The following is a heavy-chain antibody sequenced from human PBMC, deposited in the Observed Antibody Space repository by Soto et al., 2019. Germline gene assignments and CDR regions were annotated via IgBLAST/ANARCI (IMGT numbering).Heavy chain of an antibody. CDR3: ARTINYDSSGYWAFDY. Sequence: GGSLRLSCAASGFTFSSYAMHWVRQAPGKGLEWVAVISYDGSNKYYADSVKGRFTISRDNSKNTLYLQMNSLRAEDTAVYYCARTINYDSSGYWAFDYWGQGT. CDR1: GFTFSSYA. D-gene: IGHD3-22*01. CDR2: ISYDGSNK. J-gene: IGHJ4*02. V-gene: IGHV3-30-3*01.